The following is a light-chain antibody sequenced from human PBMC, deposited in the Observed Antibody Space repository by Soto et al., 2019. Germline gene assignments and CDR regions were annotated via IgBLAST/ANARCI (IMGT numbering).Light chain of an antibody. Sequence: EVVLAQSPATGSVSRGERATLAGRASQSVSSYLAWYQQKPGQAPRLLIYDASNRATGIPARFSGSGSGTDFTLTISSLEPEDFAVYYCQQRSNWPLITFGQGTRLEIK. V-gene: IGKV3-11*01. CDR3: QQRSNWPLIT. J-gene: IGKJ5*01. CDR1: QSVSSY. CDR2: DAS.